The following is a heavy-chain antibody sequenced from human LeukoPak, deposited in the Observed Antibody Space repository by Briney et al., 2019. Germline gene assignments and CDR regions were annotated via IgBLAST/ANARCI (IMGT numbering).Heavy chain of an antibody. V-gene: IGHV1-18*01. CDR2: ISAYNGNT. J-gene: IGHJ4*02. Sequence: ASVKVSCKASGYTFTSYGISWVRQAPGQGLEWMGWISAYNGNTNYAQKLQGGVTMTTDTSTSTAYMELRSLRSDDTAVYYCARVSAYCGGDCYHYHWGQGTLVTVSS. D-gene: IGHD2-21*02. CDR3: ARVSAYCGGDCYHYH. CDR1: GYTFTSYG.